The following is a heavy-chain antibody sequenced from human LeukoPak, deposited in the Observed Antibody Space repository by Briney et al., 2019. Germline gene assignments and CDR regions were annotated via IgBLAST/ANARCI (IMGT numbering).Heavy chain of an antibody. V-gene: IGHV3-21*01. CDR1: GFTFSSYE. D-gene: IGHD3-3*01. CDR3: ARVYYDFWSGYYGYYYYMDV. Sequence: RGSLRLSCAASGFTFSSYEMNWVRQAPGKGLEWVSSISSSSSYIYYADSVKGRFTISRDNAKNSLYLQMNSLRAEDTAVYYCARVYYDFWSGYYGYYYYMDVWGKGTTVTVSS. J-gene: IGHJ6*03. CDR2: ISSSSSYI.